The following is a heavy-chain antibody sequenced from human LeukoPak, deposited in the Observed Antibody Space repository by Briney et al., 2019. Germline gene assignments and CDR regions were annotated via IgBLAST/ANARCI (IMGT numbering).Heavy chain of an antibody. CDR1: GFTFSSYA. Sequence: PGGSLRLSCAASGFTFSSYAMHWVRQAPGKGLEWVSYISSSGSTIYYADSVKGRFTISRDNAKNSLYLQMHSLKTEDTAVYYCVRLTLNTVYSYYYFMDVWGKGTTVIVSS. D-gene: IGHD2-2*02. V-gene: IGHV3-48*04. J-gene: IGHJ6*03. CDR3: VRLTLNTVYSYYYFMDV. CDR2: ISSSGSTI.